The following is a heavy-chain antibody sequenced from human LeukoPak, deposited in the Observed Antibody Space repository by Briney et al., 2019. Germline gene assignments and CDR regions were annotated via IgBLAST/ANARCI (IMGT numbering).Heavy chain of an antibody. V-gene: IGHV3-48*03. CDR2: ISSSGSTI. J-gene: IGHJ4*02. CDR1: RFTFISYE. CDR3: ARALPSKLYYFDY. Sequence: GGSLRLSCAPSRFTFISYEMNWVRQAPGKGLEWVSYISSSGSTIYYADSVKGRFTISRDNAKNSLYLQMNSLRAEDTAVYYCARALPSKLYYFDYWGQGTLVTVSS. D-gene: IGHD2-2*01.